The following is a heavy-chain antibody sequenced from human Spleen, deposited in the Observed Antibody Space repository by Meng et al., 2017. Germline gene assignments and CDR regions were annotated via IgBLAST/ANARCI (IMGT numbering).Heavy chain of an antibody. CDR3: ARVVVVRGAFDI. D-gene: IGHD3-22*01. CDR2: IYPGDSDT. J-gene: IGHJ3*02. V-gene: IGHV5-51*01. CDR1: GYSFTSYW. Sequence: KVSCKASGYSFTSYWIGWVRQMPGKGLEWMGIIYPGDSDTRYSPSFQGQVTISADKSISTAYLQWSSLKASDTAMYYCARVVVVRGAFDIWGQGTMVTVSS.